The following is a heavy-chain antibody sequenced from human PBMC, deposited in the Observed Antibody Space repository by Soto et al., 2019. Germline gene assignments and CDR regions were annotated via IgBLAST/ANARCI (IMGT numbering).Heavy chain of an antibody. CDR3: ARPPLKWLLDDGFDV. J-gene: IGHJ3*01. Sequence: GASVKVSCKASGYTFTYRYLHWVRQAPGQALEWMGWITPFNGNTNYAQKFQDRVTITRDRSMSTAYLQWSSLKASDTAMYYCARPPLKWLLDDGFDVWGQGTMVTVSS. CDR2: ITPFNGNT. V-gene: IGHV1-45*02. D-gene: IGHD3-3*01. CDR1: GYTFTYRY.